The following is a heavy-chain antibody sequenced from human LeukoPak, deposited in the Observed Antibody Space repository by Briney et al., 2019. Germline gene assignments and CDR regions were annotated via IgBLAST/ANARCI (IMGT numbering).Heavy chain of an antibody. V-gene: IGHV4-39*01. CDR3: ARQSRGSSWYWFDP. J-gene: IGHJ5*02. CDR2: IYYSGSI. CDR1: GGSISSSSYY. Sequence: SETLSLTCTVSGGSISSSSYYFWGWIRQPPGKGLEWIGSIYYSGSISYNPSLKSRVTISVDTSKNRFSLRLNSVTAADTAVYYCARQSRGSSWYWFDPWGQGTLVTVSS. D-gene: IGHD6-13*01.